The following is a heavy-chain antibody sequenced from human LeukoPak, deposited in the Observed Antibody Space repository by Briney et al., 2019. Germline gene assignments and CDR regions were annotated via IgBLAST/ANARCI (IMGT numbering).Heavy chain of an antibody. V-gene: IGHV1-8*02. D-gene: IGHD2-2*01. CDR1: GYTFTSYD. Sequence: ASVKVSCKASGYTFTSYDINWVRQATGQGLEWMGWMNPNSGNTGYAQKFQGRVTMTRNTPISTAYMELSSLRSEDTAVYYCAREISSTSDYYFDNWGQGTLVTVSS. CDR2: MNPNSGNT. CDR3: AREISSTSDYYFDN. J-gene: IGHJ4*02.